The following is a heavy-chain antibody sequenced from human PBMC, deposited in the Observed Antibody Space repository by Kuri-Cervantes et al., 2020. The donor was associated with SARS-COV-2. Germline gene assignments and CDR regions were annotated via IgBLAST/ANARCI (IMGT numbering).Heavy chain of an antibody. D-gene: IGHD1-1*01. CDR1: GDSVSSNSGA. Sequence: SDTLSPTGDISGDSVSSNSGAWNWIRQSPSRGLAMLGSTYFRSKRYNDYAGSVKRRITINPDTSKKQFSLQLNSVTPEYTAVYYCARVTTGTLDYWGQGTLVTVSS. V-gene: IGHV6-1*01. CDR2: TYFRSKRYN. J-gene: IGHJ4*02. CDR3: ARVTTGTLDY.